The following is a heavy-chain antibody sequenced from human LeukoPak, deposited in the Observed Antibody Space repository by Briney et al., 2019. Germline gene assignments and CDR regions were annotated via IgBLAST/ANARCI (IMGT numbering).Heavy chain of an antibody. CDR2: ISGSGGST. D-gene: IGHD3-22*01. CDR3: AERVSSGYYYA. J-gene: IGHJ5*02. CDR1: GFTFSSYA. Sequence: PGGSLRLSCAASGFTFSSYAMSWVRQAPGEGLEWVSAISGSGGSTYYADSVKGRFTISRDNSKNTLYLQMNSLRAEDTAVYYCAERVSSGYYYAWGQGTLVTVSS. V-gene: IGHV3-23*01.